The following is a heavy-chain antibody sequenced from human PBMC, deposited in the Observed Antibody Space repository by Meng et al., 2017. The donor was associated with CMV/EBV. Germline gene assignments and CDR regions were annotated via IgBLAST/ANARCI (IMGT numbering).Heavy chain of an antibody. J-gene: IGHJ6*02. D-gene: IGHD2-15*01. Sequence: GESLKISCAAFGFTFSSYSMYWVRQAPGKGLEWVAVISYDGSSENYADSVKGRFTISRDNSKNTLHLKMNSLRTEDTAVYYCVREVVTRYYYNGMDVWGQGTTVTVSS. V-gene: IGHV3-30-3*01. CDR1: GFTFSSYS. CDR3: VREVVTRYYYNGMDV. CDR2: ISYDGSSE.